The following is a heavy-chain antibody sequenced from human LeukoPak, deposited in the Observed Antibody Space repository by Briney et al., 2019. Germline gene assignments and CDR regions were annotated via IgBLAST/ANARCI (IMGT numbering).Heavy chain of an antibody. CDR2: ISGSGGSA. V-gene: IGHV3-23*01. Sequence: PGGSLRLSCAASGFTFSSYAMSWVRQAPGKGLEWVSAISGSGGSAYYADSVKGRFTISRDNSKNTLYLQMNSLRAEDTAVYYCARRSGIAVAGAFDYWGQGTLLTVSS. D-gene: IGHD6-19*01. J-gene: IGHJ4*02. CDR1: GFTFSSYA. CDR3: ARRSGIAVAGAFDY.